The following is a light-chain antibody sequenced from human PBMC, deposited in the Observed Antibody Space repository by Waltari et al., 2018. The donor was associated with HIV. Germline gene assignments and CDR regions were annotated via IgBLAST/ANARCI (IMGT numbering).Light chain of an antibody. CDR3: QAWDSNTGV. V-gene: IGLV3-1*01. CDR2: VDT. CDR1: KWGDKH. Sequence: SYELTHPPSVSVSPGQTASITCSGDKWGDKHAYWYQQKPGQSPVLVIYVDTKRHSGIPERFSGSNSGNTATLTISGTQAMDEADYYCQAWDSNTGVFGGGTKLTVL. J-gene: IGLJ2*01.